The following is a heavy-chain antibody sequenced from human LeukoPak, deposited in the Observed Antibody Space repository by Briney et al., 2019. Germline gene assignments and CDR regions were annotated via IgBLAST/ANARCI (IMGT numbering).Heavy chain of an antibody. CDR3: AKAPVTTCSGAYCYPFDY. J-gene: IGHJ4*02. CDR2: ISVSGNT. D-gene: IGHD2-21*01. V-gene: IGHV3-23*01. Sequence: GGSLRLSCAASGFTLSSYAMSWVRQAPGKGLEWVSAISVSGNTYHSDSVKGRFTISRDSSKNTLYLQMNRLRAEDAAVYYCAKAPVTTCSGAYCYPFDYWGQGTLVTVSS. CDR1: GFTLSSYA.